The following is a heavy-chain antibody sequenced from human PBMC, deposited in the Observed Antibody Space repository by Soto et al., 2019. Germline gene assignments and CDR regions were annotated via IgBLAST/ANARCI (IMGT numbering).Heavy chain of an antibody. D-gene: IGHD7-27*01. Sequence: SETLSLTCSVSGDSISNLDYFWAWIRQPPGQALEYIGYIYKSATTYYNPSFESRVAISVDTSKSQFSLNATSVTAADTAVYFCARGRYCLTGRCFPNWFDSWGQGALVTVSS. V-gene: IGHV4-30-4*01. CDR3: ARGRYCLTGRCFPNWFDS. CDR2: IYKSATT. CDR1: GDSISNLDYF. J-gene: IGHJ5*01.